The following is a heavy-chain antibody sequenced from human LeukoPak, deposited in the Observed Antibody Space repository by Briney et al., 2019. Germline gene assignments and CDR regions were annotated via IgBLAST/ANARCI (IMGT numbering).Heavy chain of an antibody. D-gene: IGHD6-13*01. CDR2: IYYSGST. CDR3: ARRAARWCFDL. J-gene: IGHJ2*01. Sequence: SETLSLTCTVSGGSISSHYWSWIRQPPGKGLEWIGYIYYSGSTNYNPSLKSRVTISVDTSKNQFSLKLSSVTAADTAVYYCARRAARWCFDLWGRGTLVTVSS. V-gene: IGHV4-59*11. CDR1: GGSISSHY.